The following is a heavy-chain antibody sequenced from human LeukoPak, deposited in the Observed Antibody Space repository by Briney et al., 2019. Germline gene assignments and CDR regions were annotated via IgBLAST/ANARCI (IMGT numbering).Heavy chain of an antibody. D-gene: IGHD3-10*01. V-gene: IGHV4-59*08. CDR3: ARTTMVRETNWFDP. CDR2: THYSGSA. Sequence: SETLSLTCTVSGGSINNYYWSWIRQPPGKGLEWIGYTHYSGSANYNPSLKSRITISVDTSKNQFSLKLYSVTAADTAVYYCARTTMVRETNWFDPWGQGALVTVSS. CDR1: GGSINNYY. J-gene: IGHJ5*02.